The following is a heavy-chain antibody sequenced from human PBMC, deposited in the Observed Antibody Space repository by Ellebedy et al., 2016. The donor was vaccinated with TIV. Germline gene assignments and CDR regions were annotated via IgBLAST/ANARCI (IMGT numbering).Heavy chain of an antibody. J-gene: IGHJ4*02. V-gene: IGHV3-7*01. CDR1: GFTFSIYW. D-gene: IGHD6-19*01. CDR3: ARDGSSGWVGPYYFDY. Sequence: GGSLRLSCAASGFTFSIYWMSWVRQAPGKGLECVANIKQDGSEKSYVDSVKGRFTISRDNAKNSLYLQMNSLRAEDTAVYYCARDGSSGWVGPYYFDYWGQGTLVTVSS. CDR2: IKQDGSEK.